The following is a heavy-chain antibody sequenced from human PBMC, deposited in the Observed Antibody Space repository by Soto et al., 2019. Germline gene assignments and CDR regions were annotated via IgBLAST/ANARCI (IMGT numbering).Heavy chain of an antibody. CDR2: IYYRGST. D-gene: IGHD3-22*01. V-gene: IGHV4-39*01. J-gene: IGHJ4*02. CDR1: GGSISSSSYY. CDR3: ARHLHYYDSSGYFLHFDY. Sequence: QLQLQESGPGLVKPSETLSLTCTVSGGSISSSSYYWGWIRQPPGKGLEWIGSIYYRGSTYYNPSLKSRATLSLETSKTQFSLELSSVTAADTAVYYCARHLHYYDSSGYFLHFDYWGQGTLVTVSS.